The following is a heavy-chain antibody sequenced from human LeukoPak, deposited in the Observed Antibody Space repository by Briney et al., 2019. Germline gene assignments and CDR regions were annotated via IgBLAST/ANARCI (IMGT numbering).Heavy chain of an antibody. Sequence: GGSLRLSCAASGFTFDNYAMHWVRQAPGKGLEWLSIISWNSGYIGYADSVKGRFTISRDNAKKSLDLQINSLRAEDTAFYYCAKVRGTYSSGYFFDYWGQGTLVTVSS. V-gene: IGHV3-9*01. J-gene: IGHJ4*02. CDR2: ISWNSGYI. CDR1: GFTFDNYA. CDR3: AKVRGTYSSGYFFDY. D-gene: IGHD6-19*01.